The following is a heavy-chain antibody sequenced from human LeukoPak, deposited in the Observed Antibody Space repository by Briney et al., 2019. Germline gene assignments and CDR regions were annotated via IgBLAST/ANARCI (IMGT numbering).Heavy chain of an antibody. Sequence: AASVKVSCKASGYTFTGYYMHWVRQAPGQGLEWMGWINPNSGGTNYAQKFQGWVTMTRDTSISTAYMELSRLRSDDTAVYYCARDRSSGWFDYWGQGTLVTVSS. J-gene: IGHJ4*02. CDR3: ARDRSSGWFDY. V-gene: IGHV1-2*04. CDR1: GYTFTGYY. D-gene: IGHD6-19*01. CDR2: INPNSGGT.